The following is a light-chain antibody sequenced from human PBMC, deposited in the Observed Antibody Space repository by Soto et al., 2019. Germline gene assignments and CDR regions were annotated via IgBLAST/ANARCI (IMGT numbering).Light chain of an antibody. J-gene: IGLJ3*02. Sequence: QSALTQPPSASGSPGQSVTISCTGTSSDVGAYNYVSWYQQHAGKAPKLVIYEVTKRPSGVPDRFSGSKSANTASLTVSGPQAEDEAGYYCSSFASSNTWVFGGGTKLTVL. V-gene: IGLV2-8*01. CDR2: EVT. CDR1: SSDVGAYNY. CDR3: SSFASSNTWV.